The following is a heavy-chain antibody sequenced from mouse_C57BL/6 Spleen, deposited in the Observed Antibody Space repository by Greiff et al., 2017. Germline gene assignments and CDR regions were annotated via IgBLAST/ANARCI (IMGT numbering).Heavy chain of an antibody. CDR3: TRSEFNYAFAY. CDR2: IDPATGGT. V-gene: IGHV1-15*01. J-gene: IGHJ3*01. D-gene: IGHD2-1*01. Sequence: VQLQQSGAELVRPGASVTLSCKASGYTFTDYEMPWVKQTPVHGLEWIGAIDPATGGTAYNQKFKGKAILTADKSSSTAYMELRSLTYEDSAVYYCTRSEFNYAFAYWGQGTLVTVSA. CDR1: GYTFTDYE.